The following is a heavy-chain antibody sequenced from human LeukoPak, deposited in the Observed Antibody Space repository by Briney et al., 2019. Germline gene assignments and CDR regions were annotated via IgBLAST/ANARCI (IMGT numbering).Heavy chain of an antibody. CDR2: IYPGDSDT. J-gene: IGHJ4*02. Sequence: GESLKISCKGSGYTFTNYWIGWVRQMPGKGLEFMGIIYPGDSDTRYSPSFQGQVTIPVDKSINTAYLQWSSLKASDSAMYYCARHSTPYDYGGNSGLDYWGQGTLVTVSS. D-gene: IGHD4-23*01. V-gene: IGHV5-51*01. CDR1: GYTFTNYW. CDR3: ARHSTPYDYGGNSGLDY.